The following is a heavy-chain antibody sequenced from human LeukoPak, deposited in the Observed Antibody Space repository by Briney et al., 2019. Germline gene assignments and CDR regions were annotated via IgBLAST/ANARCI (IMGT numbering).Heavy chain of an antibody. CDR3: AKDMLDIVATFGMDV. V-gene: IGHV3-43*02. Sequence: GGSLRLSCAASGFTFDDYAMHWVRPAPGKGLEWVSLISGDGGSTYYADSVKGRFTISRDNSKNSLYLQMNSLRTEDTALYYCAKDMLDIVATFGMDVWGQGTTVTVSS. CDR1: GFTFDDYA. J-gene: IGHJ6*02. CDR2: ISGDGGST. D-gene: IGHD5-12*01.